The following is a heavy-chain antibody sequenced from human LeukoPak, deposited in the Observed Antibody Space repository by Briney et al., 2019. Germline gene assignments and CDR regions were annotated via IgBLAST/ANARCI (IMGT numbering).Heavy chain of an antibody. Sequence: GGSLRLSCAPSGFFFTNAWMDWVRQAPGKGLEWVGRIRSNPDGGTPDYAAPVKGRFTISRDDSRSTIYLHMSSLISEDTGVYYCVTVNDHVAYWGRGTPVTVSS. D-gene: IGHD3-16*01. CDR2: IRSNPDGGTP. CDR3: VTVNDHVAY. J-gene: IGHJ4*02. CDR1: GFFFTNAW. V-gene: IGHV3-15*01.